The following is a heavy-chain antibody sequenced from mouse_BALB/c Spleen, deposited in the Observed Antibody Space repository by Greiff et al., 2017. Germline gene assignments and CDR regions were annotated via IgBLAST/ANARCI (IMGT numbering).Heavy chain of an antibody. Sequence: QVQLKQSGPGLVAPSQSLSITCTVSGFSLTGYGVNWVRQPPGKGLEWLGMIWGDGSTDYNSALKSRLSISKDNSKSQVFLKMNSLQTDDTARYYCARVGAYDDDAMDYWGQGTSVTVSS. CDR1: GFSLTGYG. CDR3: ARVGAYDDDAMDY. CDR2: IWGDGST. V-gene: IGHV2-6-7*01. D-gene: IGHD2-12*01. J-gene: IGHJ4*01.